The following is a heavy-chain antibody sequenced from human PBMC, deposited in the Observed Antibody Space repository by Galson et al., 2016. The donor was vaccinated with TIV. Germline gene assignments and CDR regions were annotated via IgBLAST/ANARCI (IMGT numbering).Heavy chain of an antibody. Sequence: SVKVSCKASGGTFSNYGVSWVRQAPGQGLEWMGGIIPIFGVPKYGQKFQGRLTITADESTSTAYMELSSLRSEDTALYYCARGFSKLRYYGSGSYLYFDYWGQGTLVTVSS. D-gene: IGHD3-10*01. J-gene: IGHJ4*02. CDR3: ARGFSKLRYYGSGSYLYFDY. CDR2: IIPIFGVP. CDR1: GGTFSNYG. V-gene: IGHV1-69*13.